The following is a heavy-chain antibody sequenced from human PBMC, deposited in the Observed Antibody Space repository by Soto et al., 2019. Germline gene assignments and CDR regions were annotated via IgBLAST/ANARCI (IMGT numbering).Heavy chain of an antibody. J-gene: IGHJ4*02. V-gene: IGHV3-48*02. Sequence: EVQLVESGGGLVQPGGSLRLSCAASGFTFSSYSMNWVRQAPGKGLEWVSYISSSSSTIYYADSVKGRFTISRDNAKNSLYLKMNSLRDEDAAVYYCARDFWRYGLDYWCQGKLVTVSS. CDR3: ARDFWRYGLDY. CDR2: ISSSSSTI. CDR1: GFTFSSYS. D-gene: IGHD3-3*01.